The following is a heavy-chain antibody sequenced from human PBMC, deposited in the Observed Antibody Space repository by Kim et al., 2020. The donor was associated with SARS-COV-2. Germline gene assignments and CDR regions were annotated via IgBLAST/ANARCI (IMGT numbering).Heavy chain of an antibody. Sequence: SETLSLTCAVYGGSFSGYYWSWIRQPPGKGLEWIGEINHSGSTNYNPSLKSRVTISVDTSKNQFSLKLSSVTAADTAVYYCARLNTYYDILTGYGIGHYYYGMDVWGQGTTVTVSS. D-gene: IGHD3-9*01. J-gene: IGHJ6*02. CDR1: GGSFSGYY. V-gene: IGHV4-34*01. CDR2: INHSGST. CDR3: ARLNTYYDILTGYGIGHYYYGMDV.